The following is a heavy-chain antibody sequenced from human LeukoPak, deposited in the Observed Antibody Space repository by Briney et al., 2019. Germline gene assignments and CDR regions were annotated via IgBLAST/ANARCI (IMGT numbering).Heavy chain of an antibody. Sequence: GGSLRLSCAASGFTFSSYAMSWVRQAPGKGLEWVSAISGSGGSTYYADSVKGRFSISRDNSKNTLYLQMNSLRAEDTAVYYCAKDDRKQLWLPRAFDFWGQGTMVTVSS. V-gene: IGHV3-23*01. D-gene: IGHD5-18*01. CDR3: AKDDRKQLWLPRAFDF. CDR1: GFTFSSYA. J-gene: IGHJ3*01. CDR2: ISGSGGST.